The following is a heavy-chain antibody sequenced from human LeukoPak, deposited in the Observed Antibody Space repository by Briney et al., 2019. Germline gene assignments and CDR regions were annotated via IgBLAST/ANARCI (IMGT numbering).Heavy chain of an antibody. J-gene: IGHJ4*02. V-gene: IGHV1-18*01. D-gene: IGHD1-26*01. CDR3: ARSPVYTDRGSYPHSPDY. Sequence: ASVKVSCKASGYTFTSYGISWVRQAPGQGLEWMGWISAYNGNTNYAQKLQGRVTMTTDTSTSTAYMELRSLRSDDTAVYYCARSPVYTDRGSYPHSPDYWGQGTLVTVSS. CDR1: GYTFTSYG. CDR2: ISAYNGNT.